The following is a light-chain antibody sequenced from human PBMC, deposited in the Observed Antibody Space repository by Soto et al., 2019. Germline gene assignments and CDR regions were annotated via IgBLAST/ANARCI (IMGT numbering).Light chain of an antibody. CDR3: QQYNDWHET. V-gene: IGKV3-15*01. CDR1: QSVSSN. Sequence: EIEMTQSPATLSVSPGERATLSCRASQSVSSNLAWYQQRVGQAPKLLIHDASTRATGIPARFSGSGSGTEFTLPISSLQSEDFAVYYGQQYNDWHETFGQGTKVDIK. CDR2: DAS. J-gene: IGKJ1*01.